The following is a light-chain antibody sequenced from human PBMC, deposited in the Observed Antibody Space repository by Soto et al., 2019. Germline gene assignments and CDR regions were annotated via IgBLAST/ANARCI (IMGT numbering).Light chain of an antibody. CDR2: EAS. J-gene: IGLJ3*02. CDR1: TSDTGNFNL. Sequence: QSVLTQPASVSGSPGQSITISCTRTTSDTGNFNLVTWYQQHPGNAPKLLIYEASKRPSGVSNRFSGSQSGDTASLTISGLQVEDEADYYCCSYAGGVVFGGGTKLTVL. V-gene: IGLV2-23*01. CDR3: CSYAGGVV.